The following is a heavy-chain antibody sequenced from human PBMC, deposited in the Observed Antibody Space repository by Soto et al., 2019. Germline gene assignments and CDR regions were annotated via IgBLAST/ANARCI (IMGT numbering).Heavy chain of an antibody. CDR3: ARDTTWLIAVAATGRAFDI. CDR1: GGTFSSYA. Sequence: SVKVSCKASGGTFSSYAISWVRQAPGQGLEWMGGIIPIFGTANYAQKFQGRVTITADESTSTAYMELSSLRSEDTAVYYCARDTTWLIAVAATGRAFDIWGHGTMVTVSS. D-gene: IGHD6-19*01. CDR2: IIPIFGTA. J-gene: IGHJ3*02. V-gene: IGHV1-69*13.